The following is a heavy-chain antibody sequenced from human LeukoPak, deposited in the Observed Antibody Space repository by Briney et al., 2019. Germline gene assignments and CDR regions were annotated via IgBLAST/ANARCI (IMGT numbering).Heavy chain of an antibody. CDR1: GFTFNSYW. V-gene: IGHV3-74*01. D-gene: IGHD2-8*02. J-gene: IGHJ4*02. CDR2: INNDGSST. CDR3: TRDQLYCTGGYCYFDY. Sequence: GGSLTLSCAAAGFTFNSYWMHWVRQAPGKGLVWVSRINNDGSSTSYADSVKGRLTISRDNAKDTLYLQMNSLRAEDTAMYYCTRDQLYCTGGYCYFDYWGQGTLVTVSS.